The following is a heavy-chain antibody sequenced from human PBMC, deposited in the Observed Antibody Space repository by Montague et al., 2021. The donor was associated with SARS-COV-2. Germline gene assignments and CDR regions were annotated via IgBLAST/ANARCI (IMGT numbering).Heavy chain of an antibody. CDR2: LYYSGST. D-gene: IGHD1-1*01. V-gene: IGHV4-59*01. CDR3: ARHPPGYRYSYYLDF. CDR1: GGSISSYY. Sequence: SETLSLTCTVSGGSISSYYWSWIRQPPGKGLEWIGYLYYSGSTNYNPSLKSRVTISVDTSKNQFSLRLNSVTAADTAVYYCARHPPGYRYSYYLDFWGKGTKVTVSS. J-gene: IGHJ6*03.